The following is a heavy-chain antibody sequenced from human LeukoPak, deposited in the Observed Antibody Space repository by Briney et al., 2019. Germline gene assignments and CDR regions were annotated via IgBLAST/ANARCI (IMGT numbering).Heavy chain of an antibody. CDR2: ISSGSSSI. CDR1: GIIFSTYS. V-gene: IGHV3-48*04. CDR3: ARVKFYYDSSGYSPLDY. D-gene: IGHD3-22*01. J-gene: IGHJ4*02. Sequence: PGGSLRLSCAASGIIFSTYSMNWVRQAPGKGLEWVSYISSGSSSIYYADSVKGRFTISRDNATNSLYLQMNSLRAEDTAVYYCARVKFYYDSSGYSPLDYWGQGTLVTVSS.